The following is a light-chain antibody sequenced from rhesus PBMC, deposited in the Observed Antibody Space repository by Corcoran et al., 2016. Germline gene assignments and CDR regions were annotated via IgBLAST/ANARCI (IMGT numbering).Light chain of an antibody. CDR1: QRISSW. J-gene: IGKJ1*01. CDR3: QQYSSSPRT. Sequence: DIQMTQSPSSLSASVGDTVTITCRASQRISSWLAWYQQKPGKAPKLLIYKASTLQSGVPSRFSGSGTGTDVTLTISSLQSEDFATYSCQQYSSSPRTFGQGTKVEIK. CDR2: KAS. V-gene: IGKV1-22*01.